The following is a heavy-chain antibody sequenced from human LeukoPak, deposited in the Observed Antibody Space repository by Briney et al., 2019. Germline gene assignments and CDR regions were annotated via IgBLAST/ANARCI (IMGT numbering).Heavy chain of an antibody. J-gene: IGHJ3*02. D-gene: IGHD6-19*01. Sequence: PGRSLRLSCAASGFTFDDYAMHWVRQAPGKGLEWVSGISWNSGSIGYADSVKGRFTISRDNAKNSLYLQMNSLRAEDTALYYYAKDVSGSNAFDIWGQGTMVTVSS. CDR1: GFTFDDYA. V-gene: IGHV3-9*01. CDR2: ISWNSGSI. CDR3: AKDVSGSNAFDI.